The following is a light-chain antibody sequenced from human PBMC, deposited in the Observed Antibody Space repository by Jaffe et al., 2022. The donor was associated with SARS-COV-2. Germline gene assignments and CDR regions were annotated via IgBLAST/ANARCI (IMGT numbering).Light chain of an antibody. Sequence: EIVLTQSPGTLSLSPGKRVTLSCRASQSITNTYLAWYQQKSGQAPRLLIYGASTRATGIPDRFSGSGSATDFTLTISRLEPEDFAVYYCQQYSRSPWTFGQGTKVEVQ. CDR3: QQYSRSPWT. V-gene: IGKV3-20*01. CDR2: GAS. CDR1: QSITNTY. J-gene: IGKJ1*01.